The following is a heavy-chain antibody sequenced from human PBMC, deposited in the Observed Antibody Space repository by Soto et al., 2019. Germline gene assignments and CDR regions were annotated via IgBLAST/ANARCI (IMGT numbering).Heavy chain of an antibody. CDR1: GYRFTSYW. V-gene: IGHV5-10-1*01. D-gene: IGHD4-17*01. Sequence: GVSLRISCQCSGYRFTSYWISLVRQMPGKGLEWMGRIDPSDSYTNYSPSFQGHVTISADKSISTAYLQWSSLKASDTAMYYCARVGYGRNWFDPWGQGTLVTVSS. CDR2: IDPSDSYT. J-gene: IGHJ5*02. CDR3: ARVGYGRNWFDP.